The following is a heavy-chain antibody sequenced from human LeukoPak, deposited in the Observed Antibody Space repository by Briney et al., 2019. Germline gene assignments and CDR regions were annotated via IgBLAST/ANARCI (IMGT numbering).Heavy chain of an antibody. CDR2: ITSSGTYN. D-gene: IGHD1-26*01. CDR1: GFPFSNCN. V-gene: IGHV3-21*01. Sequence: GGSLRLSCAASGFPFSNCNMNWVRQAPGKAMEWVSSITSSGTYNFYADSVRGRFTISRDNAKNSLYLQMDSLGPEDTAVYYCARDPYSGNYGNYYYYYMDVWGKGTTVTISS. J-gene: IGHJ6*03. CDR3: ARDPYSGNYGNYYYYYMDV.